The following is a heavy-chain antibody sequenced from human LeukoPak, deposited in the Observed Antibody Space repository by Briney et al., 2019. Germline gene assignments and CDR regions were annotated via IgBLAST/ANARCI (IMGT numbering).Heavy chain of an antibody. CDR2: IKSKTDGGTT. Sequence: GGPLRLSCAASGFTFFNAWMSWVRQAPGEGLGWVGRIKSKTDGGTTDYAAPVKGRFTISRDDSKNTLYLQMNSLKTEDTAVYYCTLEAVDAFDIWGQGTMVTVSS. D-gene: IGHD6-19*01. J-gene: IGHJ3*02. V-gene: IGHV3-15*01. CDR3: TLEAVDAFDI. CDR1: GFTFFNAW.